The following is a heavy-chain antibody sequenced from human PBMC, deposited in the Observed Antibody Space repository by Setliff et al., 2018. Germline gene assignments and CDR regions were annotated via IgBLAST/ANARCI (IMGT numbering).Heavy chain of an antibody. V-gene: IGHV1-69*05. CDR2: IIPIFGTS. CDR3: ATDHMPASGTSAFDI. CDR1: GGTFNTYV. D-gene: IGHD6-13*01. Sequence: GASVKVSCKASGGTFNTYVISWVRQAPSQGFEWMGMIIPIFGTSNYAQKFQARVTMTTDESTSTAYMELSSLTSEDTAVYYCATDHMPASGTSAFDIWGQGTVVTVSS. J-gene: IGHJ3*02.